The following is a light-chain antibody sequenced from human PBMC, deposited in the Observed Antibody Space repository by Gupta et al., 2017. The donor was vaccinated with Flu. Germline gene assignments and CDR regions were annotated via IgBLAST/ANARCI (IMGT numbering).Light chain of an antibody. CDR1: QSVSSS. CDR3: QQYHNWPPYT. CDR2: GAS. J-gene: IGKJ2*01. V-gene: IGKV3-15*01. Sequence: ETVMTQSPATLSVSSGERVTLSCRASQSVSSSLAWYQQKPGQAPRLLIYGASTRDTGIPARFSGGGFGTEFTLTISSLQSEDFGVYYCQQYHNWPPYTFGQGTKLEIK.